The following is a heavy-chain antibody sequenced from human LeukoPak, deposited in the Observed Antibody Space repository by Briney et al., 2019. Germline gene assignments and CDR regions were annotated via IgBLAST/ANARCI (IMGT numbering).Heavy chain of an antibody. Sequence: GASVKDSFMASGYTFTIYYMHWVGQAPGQGVEWMGIINPSGGSTSYAQKFQGRVTMTRDMSTSTVYMELSSLRSEDTAVYYCARSSSGWYFDYWGEGTLVTVSS. CDR1: GYTFTIYY. D-gene: IGHD6-19*01. CDR2: INPSGGST. J-gene: IGHJ4*02. V-gene: IGHV1-46*01. CDR3: ARSSSGWYFDY.